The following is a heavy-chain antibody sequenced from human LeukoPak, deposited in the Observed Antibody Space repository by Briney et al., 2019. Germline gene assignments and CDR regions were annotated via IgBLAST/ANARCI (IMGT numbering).Heavy chain of an antibody. CDR3: AKEELAAAGRYLDS. CDR1: GFTFTSYA. CDR2: ISGSGGST. J-gene: IGHJ4*02. Sequence: GGSLRLSCVASGFTFTSYAMSWVRQAPGKGLEWVSAISGSGGSTYYQDSVKGRFTIYRDNSKNTLDLQMNSLRAEDTAVYYCAKEELAAAGRYLDSWGQGTLVTVSP. V-gene: IGHV3-23*01. D-gene: IGHD6-13*01.